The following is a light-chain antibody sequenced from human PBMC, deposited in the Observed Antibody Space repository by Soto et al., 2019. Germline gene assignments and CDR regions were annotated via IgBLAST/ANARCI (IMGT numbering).Light chain of an antibody. Sequence: QSVLTQPPSVSGTPGQRITISCSGSSSNVGSDHVYWYQQVPGTAPRLLVYSNNQRPSGVPDRFSASKSGTSASLAISGLRSKDEAHYYCAARDVSLNRHVFGTGTKVTVL. CDR1: SSNVGSDH. V-gene: IGLV1-47*02. CDR3: AARDVSLNRHV. J-gene: IGLJ1*01. CDR2: SNN.